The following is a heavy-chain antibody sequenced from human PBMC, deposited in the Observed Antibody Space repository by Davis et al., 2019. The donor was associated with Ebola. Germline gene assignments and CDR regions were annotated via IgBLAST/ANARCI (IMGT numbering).Heavy chain of an antibody. Sequence: GESLKISCASSGFTFGTYAMSWVRQAPGKGLEWVSVISGGCGSTDYAGSVKGRFTISRDDSKNTLFLQMNSLRAEDTALYYCAKLGAGRLTFYYGMDVWGQGTTVTVSS. D-gene: IGHD6-6*01. CDR2: ISGGCGST. V-gene: IGHV3-23*01. CDR3: AKLGAGRLTFYYGMDV. CDR1: GFTFGTYA. J-gene: IGHJ6*02.